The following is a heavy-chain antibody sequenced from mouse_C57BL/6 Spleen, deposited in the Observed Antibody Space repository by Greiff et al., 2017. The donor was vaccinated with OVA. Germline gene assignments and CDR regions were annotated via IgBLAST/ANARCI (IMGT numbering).Heavy chain of an antibody. D-gene: IGHD1-1*01. V-gene: IGHV1-18*01. J-gene: IGHJ3*01. CDR2: INPNNGGT. CDR3: ARTDYYGSSLFAY. CDR1: GYTFTDYN. Sequence: VVKPGASVKIPCKASGYTFTDYNMDWVKQSHGKSLEWIGDINPNNGGTIYNQKFKGKATLTVDKSSSTAYMELRSLTSEDTAVYYCARTDYYGSSLFAYWGQGTLVTVSA.